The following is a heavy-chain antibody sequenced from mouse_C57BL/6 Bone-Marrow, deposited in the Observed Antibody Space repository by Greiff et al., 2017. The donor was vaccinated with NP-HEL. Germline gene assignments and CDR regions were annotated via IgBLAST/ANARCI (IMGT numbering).Heavy chain of an antibody. CDR3: ARGPGLPFDY. V-gene: IGHV1-19*01. D-gene: IGHD2-4*01. CDR2: INPYNGGT. J-gene: IGHJ2*01. CDR1: GYTFTDYY. Sequence: EVQLQQSGPVLVKPGASVKMSCKASGYTFTDYYMNWVKQSHGKSLEWIGVINPYNGGTSYNQKFKGKATLTVDKSSSTAYMELNSLTSEDSAVYYCARGPGLPFDYWGQGTTLTVSS.